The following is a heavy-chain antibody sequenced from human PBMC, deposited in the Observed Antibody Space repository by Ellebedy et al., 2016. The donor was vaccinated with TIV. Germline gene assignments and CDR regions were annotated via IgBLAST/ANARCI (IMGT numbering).Heavy chain of an antibody. CDR2: INSDVSSA. J-gene: IGHJ4*02. Sequence: GESLKISCAASGFTVNTYWMHWVRQAPGKGLVWVSSINSDVSSATYADSVKGRFTISRDDAKNTLYLHMNSLRAEDTAIYYCANSRHGFNYGFDYWGQGTLVTVSS. CDR1: GFTVNTYW. CDR3: ANSRHGFNYGFDY. D-gene: IGHD5-18*01. V-gene: IGHV3-74*01.